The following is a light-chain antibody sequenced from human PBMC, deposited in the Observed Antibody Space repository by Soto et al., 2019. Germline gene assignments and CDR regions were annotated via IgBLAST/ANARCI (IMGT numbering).Light chain of an antibody. J-gene: IGKJ5*01. Sequence: EIVLTQSPGTLSLSPGERATLSCRASQSVSSSYLAWYQQKPGQAPRLLIYGASSRATGIPDRFSGSGSGTDFTLTISRLVPDDLAWYYCQLYGSSPITFGQGTRLEIK. CDR1: QSVSSSY. V-gene: IGKV3-20*01. CDR3: QLYGSSPIT. CDR2: GAS.